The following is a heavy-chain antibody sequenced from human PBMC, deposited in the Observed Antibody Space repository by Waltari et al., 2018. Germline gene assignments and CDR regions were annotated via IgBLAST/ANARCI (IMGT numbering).Heavy chain of an antibody. V-gene: IGHV3-33*01. J-gene: IGHJ4*02. CDR3: ASRGLGGFDY. D-gene: IGHD6-19*01. Sequence: QVRLVESGGGVVQPGRSLRPSCAGSGLPFSSYGRHWVRQAPGKGLEWVAVIWYDGSNKYYADSVKGRFTISRDNSKNTLYLQMNSLRAEDTAVYYCASRGLGGFDYWGQGTLVTVSS. CDR1: GLPFSSYG. CDR2: IWYDGSNK.